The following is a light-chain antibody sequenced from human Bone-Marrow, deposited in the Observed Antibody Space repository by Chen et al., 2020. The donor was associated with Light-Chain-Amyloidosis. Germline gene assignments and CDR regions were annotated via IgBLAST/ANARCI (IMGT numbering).Light chain of an antibody. CDR1: DLPTKY. Sequence: SYELTPPPSVSVSPGQTARITCSGDDLPTKYAYWYQQKPGQAPALVIHRDTERPSGISERFSGSSSGTTATLTISGVQAEDEADYHCQSADSSGTYEVIFGGGTKLTVL. J-gene: IGLJ2*01. CDR2: RDT. CDR3: QSADSSGTYEVI. V-gene: IGLV3-25*03.